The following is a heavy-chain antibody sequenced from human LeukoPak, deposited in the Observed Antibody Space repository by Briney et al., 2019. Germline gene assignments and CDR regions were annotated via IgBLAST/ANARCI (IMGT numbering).Heavy chain of an antibody. CDR1: GESFSGYY. D-gene: IGHD6-13*01. CDR3: ARDWVAAAGISYFDY. CDR2: INHSGST. J-gene: IGHJ4*02. Sequence: PSETLSLTCAVYGESFSGYYWSWIRQPPGKGLEWIGEINHSGSTNYNPSLKSRVTISVDTSKNQFSLKLSSVTAADTAVYYCARDWVAAAGISYFDYWGQGTLVTVSS. V-gene: IGHV4-34*01.